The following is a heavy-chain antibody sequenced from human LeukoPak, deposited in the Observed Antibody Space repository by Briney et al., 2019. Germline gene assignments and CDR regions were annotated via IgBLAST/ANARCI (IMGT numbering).Heavy chain of an antibody. CDR2: IYYSGST. J-gene: IGHJ4*01. Sequence: SETLSLTCTVSGGSISSSSYYWGWIRQPPGKGLEWIGSIYYSGSTYYNPSLKSRVTISVDTSKNQFSLKLSSVTAADTAVYLCAPDFSGGRLLTHLGQGTPGTVSP. CDR1: GGSISSSSYY. D-gene: IGHD2-15*01. V-gene: IGHV4-39*01. CDR3: APDFSGGRLLTH.